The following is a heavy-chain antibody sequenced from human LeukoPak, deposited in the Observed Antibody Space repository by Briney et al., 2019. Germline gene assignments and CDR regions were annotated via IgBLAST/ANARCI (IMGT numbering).Heavy chain of an antibody. D-gene: IGHD6-13*01. J-gene: IGHJ3*02. Sequence: PGGSLRLSCAASGFTFSSYGMHWVRQAPGKGLEWVAVIWYDGSNKYYADSVKGRFTISRDNSKNTLYLQMNSLRAEDTAVYYCASLAAAGKSLDAFDIWGQGTMVTVSS. V-gene: IGHV3-33*01. CDR2: IWYDGSNK. CDR3: ASLAAAGKSLDAFDI. CDR1: GFTFSSYG.